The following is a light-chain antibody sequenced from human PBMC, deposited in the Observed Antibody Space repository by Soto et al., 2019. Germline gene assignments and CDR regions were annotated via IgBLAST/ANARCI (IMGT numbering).Light chain of an antibody. CDR1: QSLSSN. CDR2: GAS. V-gene: IGKV3-15*01. CDR3: QQYNNWPGIT. J-gene: IGKJ5*01. Sequence: EIVMTQSPATLSVSPGERATLSCRASQSLSSNLAWYQQKPGQAPRLLIYGASTRATGIPARFSGSGSGIEFTLTISSLQSEDFAVYYCQQYNNWPGITFGQGTRLEIK.